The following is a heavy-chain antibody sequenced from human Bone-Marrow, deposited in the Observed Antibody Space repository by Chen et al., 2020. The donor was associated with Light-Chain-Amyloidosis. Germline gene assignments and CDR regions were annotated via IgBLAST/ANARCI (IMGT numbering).Heavy chain of an antibody. V-gene: IGHV3-30*18. J-gene: IGHJ6*02. CDR2: MSDNGNDK. CDR1: GFTFSTSG. Sequence: QMQVVESGGGVVQPGRSLRLSCEASGFTFSTSGMHWVRQAPGKGLEWVAVMSDNGNDKYYADSVKGRFTVSRGNSESTVYLQMNSLRPDDTAMYYCAKGEGRSPSNRLMDVWGQGTTVSVSS. D-gene: IGHD6-25*01. CDR3: AKGEGRSPSNRLMDV.